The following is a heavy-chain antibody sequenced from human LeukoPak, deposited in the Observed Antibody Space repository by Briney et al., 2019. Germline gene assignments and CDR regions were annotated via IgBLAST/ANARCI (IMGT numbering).Heavy chain of an antibody. CDR2: IFSSGST. J-gene: IGHJ4*02. CDR3: ARDGPYYYDSSGYYCLDY. D-gene: IGHD3-22*01. V-gene: IGHV3-66*03. Sequence: GGSLRLSCAASGFIVSSNYMSWVRQAPGKGLEWVSVIFSSGSTYYADSVKGRFTISRDNSKNTLYLQMNSLRAEDTAVYYCARDGPYYYDSSGYYCLDYWGQGTLVTVSS. CDR1: GFIVSSNY.